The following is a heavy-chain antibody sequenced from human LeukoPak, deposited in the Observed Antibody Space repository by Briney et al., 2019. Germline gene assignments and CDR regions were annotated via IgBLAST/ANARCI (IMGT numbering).Heavy chain of an antibody. CDR1: GGSISSYY. D-gene: IGHD3-16*01. CDR2: RYYSGST. Sequence: SETLSLTCSVSGGSISSYYWTWIRQPPGKGLEWIGYRYYSGSTTYNPSLKSRVTISVDTSKSQFSLKLISVTAADTAIYYCARVRGDFETDWGQSTLVTVSS. J-gene: IGHJ1*01. CDR3: ARVRGDFETD. V-gene: IGHV4-59*01.